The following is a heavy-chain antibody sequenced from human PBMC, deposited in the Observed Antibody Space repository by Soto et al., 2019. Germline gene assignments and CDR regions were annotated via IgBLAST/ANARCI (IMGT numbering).Heavy chain of an antibody. Sequence: QITLKESGPTLVKPTQTLTLTCTFSGFSLTTNGVGVGWIRQPQGKALEWLAIIYWDDDKRYSPSLKSRLTITKDTSKNPVDRTLTNMDPVDTATYFCAHRAVLCSGGTCYSHPFELWGQGTLVTVSS. J-gene: IGHJ4*02. D-gene: IGHD2-15*01. V-gene: IGHV2-5*02. CDR2: IYWDDDK. CDR3: AHRAVLCSGGTCYSHPFEL. CDR1: GFSLTTNGVG.